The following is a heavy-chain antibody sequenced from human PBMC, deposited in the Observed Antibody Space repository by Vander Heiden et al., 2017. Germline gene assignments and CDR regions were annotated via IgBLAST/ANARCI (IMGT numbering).Heavy chain of an antibody. Sequence: LSDHYVDWFRKAPGKGLEWVGRSRNKVNSYTTEYAASAKGRFTMSRDDSKNSLFLQMNSLKTEDTAVYFCATGLSGTYSYYYGMGVWGQGTTVTVSS. CDR3: ATGLSGTYSYYYGMGV. CDR2: SRNKVNSYTT. J-gene: IGHJ6*02. CDR1: LSDHY. V-gene: IGHV3-72*01. D-gene: IGHD1-26*01.